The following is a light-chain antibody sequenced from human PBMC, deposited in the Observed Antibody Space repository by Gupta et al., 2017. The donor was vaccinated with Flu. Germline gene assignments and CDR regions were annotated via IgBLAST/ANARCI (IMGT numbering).Light chain of an antibody. J-gene: IGKJ1*01. CDR1: QSISSY. V-gene: IGKV1-39*01. CDR2: AAS. Sequence: DIQMTQSPSSLSASVGDRVTITWRASQSISSYLNWYQQKPGKAPKLLIYAASSLQSGVPSRFSGSGSGTDFTLTISSLQPEDVATYYCQQSNSTPRTFGQGTKVEIK. CDR3: QQSNSTPRT.